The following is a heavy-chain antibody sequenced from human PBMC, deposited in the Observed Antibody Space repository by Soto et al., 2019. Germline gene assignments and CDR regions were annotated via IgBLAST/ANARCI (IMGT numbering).Heavy chain of an antibody. J-gene: IGHJ4*02. CDR2: IKNKLNSYTV. CDR3: AQARGSYPADQ. V-gene: IGHV3-72*01. CDR1: GFSLSDYY. D-gene: IGHD3-16*02. Sequence: EILLVESGGGWVQPGGSLRLSCSASGFSLSDYYRDWVRQAPGIGLEWVARIKNKLNSYTVEYAASLEGRFIISREYSTNSVYLQMNSLKSADTAVYFGAQARGSYPADQWGQGTLVTVSS.